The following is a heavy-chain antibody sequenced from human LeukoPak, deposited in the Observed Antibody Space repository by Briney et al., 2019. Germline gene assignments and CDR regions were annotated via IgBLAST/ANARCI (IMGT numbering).Heavy chain of an antibody. V-gene: IGHV3-7*01. D-gene: IGHD3-16*01. Sequence: GGSLRLSCAASGFTFSSYWMSWVRQTPGKGLEWVANIKQDGSEKSSVDSVKGRFTISRDNAKNSLYLQMNSLRAEDTAVYYCARGSLITFGGATYYFDYWGQGTLVTVSS. CDR2: IKQDGSEK. J-gene: IGHJ4*02. CDR1: GFTFSSYW. CDR3: ARGSLITFGGATYYFDY.